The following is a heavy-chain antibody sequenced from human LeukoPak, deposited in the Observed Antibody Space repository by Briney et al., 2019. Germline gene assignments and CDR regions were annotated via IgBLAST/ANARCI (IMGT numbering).Heavy chain of an antibody. J-gene: IGHJ6*02. CDR3: AGSEYYGMDV. V-gene: IGHV1-2*02. CDR1: GYTFTDRY. CDR2: INPDSGDT. Sequence: APVKVSCKASGYTFTDRYMHWVRQAPGQGLEWMGWINPDSGDTEYAQKFQGRVTMTRNTSISTAYMELSSLRSEDTAVYYCAGSEYYGMDVWGQGTTVTASS.